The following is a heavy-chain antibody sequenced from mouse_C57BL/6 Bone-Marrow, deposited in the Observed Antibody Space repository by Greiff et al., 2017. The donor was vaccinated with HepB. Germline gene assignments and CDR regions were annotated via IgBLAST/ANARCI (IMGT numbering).Heavy chain of an antibody. Sequence: EVMLVESGGGLVKPGGSLKLSCAASGFTFSSYTMSWVRQTPEKRLEWVATISGGGGNTYYPDSVKGRFTISRDNAKNTLYLQMSSLRSEDTALYYCAGHRGLLLRSSYAMDYWGQGTSVTVSS. CDR1: GFTFSSYT. CDR2: ISGGGGNT. D-gene: IGHD1-1*01. CDR3: AGHRGLLLRSSYAMDY. J-gene: IGHJ4*01. V-gene: IGHV5-9*01.